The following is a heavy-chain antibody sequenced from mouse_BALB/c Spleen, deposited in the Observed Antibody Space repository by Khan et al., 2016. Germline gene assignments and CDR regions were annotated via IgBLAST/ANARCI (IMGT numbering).Heavy chain of an antibody. CDR2: IWSGGST. D-gene: IGHD2-4*01. J-gene: IGHJ2*01. CDR1: GFSLNSYG. V-gene: IGHV2-2*02. Sequence: QVQLLQSGPGLVQPSQSLSITCTVSGFSLNSYGVHWVRQSPGMGLEWLGVIWSGGSTVYNAAFMSRLSITRDTSKSQVLFKMDSLQVNDTAIYFCARNYDCYFDYWGQGTALTVSS. CDR3: ARNYDCYFDY.